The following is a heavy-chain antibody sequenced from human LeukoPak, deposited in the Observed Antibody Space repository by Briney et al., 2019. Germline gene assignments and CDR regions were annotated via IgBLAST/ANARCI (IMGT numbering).Heavy chain of an antibody. CDR2: IIPIFGTA. Sequence: SVKVSCKASGGSFSSYAISWVRQAPGQGLEWMGGIIPIFGTANYAQKFQGRGTITADDSTSTAYMELSSLRSEDTAVYYCAREKNDFPDSSGYYYYYYYGMDVWGQGTTVTVSS. CDR1: GGSFSSYA. V-gene: IGHV1-69*01. CDR3: AREKNDFPDSSGYYYYYYYGMDV. J-gene: IGHJ6*02. D-gene: IGHD3-22*01.